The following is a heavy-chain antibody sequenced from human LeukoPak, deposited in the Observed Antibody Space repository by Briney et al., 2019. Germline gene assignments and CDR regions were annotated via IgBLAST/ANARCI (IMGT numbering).Heavy chain of an antibody. V-gene: IGHV3-74*01. J-gene: IGHJ4*02. D-gene: IGHD3-10*01. CDR1: GFNFRSYE. CDR2: IHKDGSSP. CDR3: AREAYGTGNFYSDS. Sequence: SGGSLRLSCAASGFNFRSYELNWVRQAPGKGLVWVSRIHKDGSSPIYADSVKGRFTISRDNAKNTLSLQMNSLRAEDTAVYYCAREAYGTGNFYSDSWGQGILVTVSS.